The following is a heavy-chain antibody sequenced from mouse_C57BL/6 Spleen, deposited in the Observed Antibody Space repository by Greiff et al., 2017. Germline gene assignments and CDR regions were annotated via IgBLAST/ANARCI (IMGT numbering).Heavy chain of an antibody. CDR2: IWSGGST. CDR3: ASSTRTFWFAY. V-gene: IGHV2-2*01. D-gene: IGHD3-3*01. J-gene: IGHJ3*01. CDR1: GFSLTSYG. Sequence: VKLMESGPGLVQPSQSLSITCTVSGFSLTSYGVPWVRQSPGKGLEWLGVIWSGGSTDYNAAFISRLSISKDNSKSQVFFRMNSLQADDTAIYYCASSTRTFWFAYWGQGTLVTVSA.